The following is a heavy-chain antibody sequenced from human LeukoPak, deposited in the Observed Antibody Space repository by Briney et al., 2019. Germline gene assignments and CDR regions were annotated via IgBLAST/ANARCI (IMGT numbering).Heavy chain of an antibody. D-gene: IGHD3-9*01. V-gene: IGHV3-23*01. CDR1: GFTFNSYA. CDR3: AKDPTSVGGRHDWLLDS. Sequence: PGGSLRLSCAASGFTFNSYAMSWVRQAPGKGLEWVSTIGFGDDSAYYADSVKGRFTISRDSSKNTLYLQMNYLRAEDTAVYYCAKDPTSVGGRHDWLLDSWGQGTLVTVSS. J-gene: IGHJ5*02. CDR2: IGFGDDSA.